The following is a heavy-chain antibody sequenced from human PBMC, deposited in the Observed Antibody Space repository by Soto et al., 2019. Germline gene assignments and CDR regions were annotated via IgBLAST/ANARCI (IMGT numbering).Heavy chain of an antibody. Sequence: PGGSLRLSCAASGFTFSSYAMHWVRQAPGKGLEWVAVISYDGSNKYYADSVKGRFTISRDNSKNTLYLQMNSLRAEDTAVYYCARDASPIAAAGTRASWFDPWGQGTLVT. D-gene: IGHD6-13*01. V-gene: IGHV3-30-3*01. CDR1: GFTFSSYA. J-gene: IGHJ5*02. CDR3: ARDASPIAAAGTRASWFDP. CDR2: ISYDGSNK.